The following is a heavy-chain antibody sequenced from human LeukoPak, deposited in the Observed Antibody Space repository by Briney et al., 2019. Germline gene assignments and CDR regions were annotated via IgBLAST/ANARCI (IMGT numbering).Heavy chain of an antibody. Sequence: GGSLTLPCAASGFTFSTYAIHWVRQAPGRGLEWVAYISYDGITKYYADSVKGRFTISRDNSENILYIQMNSLRVEDTAVYYCARDAGAVAGTTYWYFDLWGRGTLVIVSS. V-gene: IGHV3-30*14. D-gene: IGHD6-19*01. J-gene: IGHJ2*01. CDR2: ISYDGITK. CDR3: ARDAGAVAGTTYWYFDL. CDR1: GFTFSTYA.